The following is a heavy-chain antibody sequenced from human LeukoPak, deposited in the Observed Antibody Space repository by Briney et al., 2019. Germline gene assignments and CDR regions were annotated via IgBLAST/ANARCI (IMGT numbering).Heavy chain of an antibody. V-gene: IGHV4-39*01. Sequence: SETLSLTCTVSGGSISSSSYYWGWIRRPPWKGLEWIGSIYYSGSTYYNPSLKSRVTISVDTSKNQFSLKLSSVTAADTAVYYCARQGDFWSGYATSFDYWGQGTLVTVSS. D-gene: IGHD3-3*01. CDR3: ARQGDFWSGYATSFDY. CDR2: IYYSGST. J-gene: IGHJ4*02. CDR1: GGSISSSSYY.